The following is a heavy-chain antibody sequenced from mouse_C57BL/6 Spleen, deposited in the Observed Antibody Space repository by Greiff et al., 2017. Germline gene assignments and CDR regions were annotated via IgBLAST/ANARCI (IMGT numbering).Heavy chain of an antibody. D-gene: IGHD3-3*01. CDR2: IYPGGGYT. CDR1: GYTFTNYW. Sequence: QVQLQQSGAELVRPGTSVKMSCKASGYTFTNYWIGWAKQRPGHGLEWIGDIYPGGGYTNYNEKFKGKATLTADKSSSTAYMQFSSLTSEDSAIYYCARREGDAWFAYWGQGTLVTVSA. CDR3: ARREGDAWFAY. J-gene: IGHJ3*01. V-gene: IGHV1-63*01.